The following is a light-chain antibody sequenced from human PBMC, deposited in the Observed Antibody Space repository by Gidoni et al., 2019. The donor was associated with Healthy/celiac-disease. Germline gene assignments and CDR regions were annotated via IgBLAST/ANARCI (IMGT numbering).Light chain of an antibody. CDR3: QQRSNWYT. CDR2: DAS. V-gene: IGKV3-11*01. J-gene: IGKJ2*01. Sequence: EIVFTQPPATLSLSPGESATLSCRASQSVSSYLAWYQQKPGQAPMLLIYDASNRATGIPARFSGSGSGTDFTLTISSLEPEDFAVYYCQQRSNWYTFGQGTKLEIK. CDR1: QSVSSY.